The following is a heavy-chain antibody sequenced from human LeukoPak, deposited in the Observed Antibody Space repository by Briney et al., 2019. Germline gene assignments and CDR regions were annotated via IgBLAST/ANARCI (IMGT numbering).Heavy chain of an antibody. V-gene: IGHV4-34*01. CDR1: GGHFSGYF. CDR2: TNHRGSA. J-gene: IGHJ5*02. CDR3: TRDTGTTGEVKFDP. Sequence: SETLSLTCTVSGGHFSGYFWTWIRQPPGKGLEWIGQTNHRGSATYNPSLDSRVTISVDTSKSQFSLNLMSVTAADTAVYYCTRDTGTTGEVKFDPWGQGTLVTVSS. D-gene: IGHD4-17*01.